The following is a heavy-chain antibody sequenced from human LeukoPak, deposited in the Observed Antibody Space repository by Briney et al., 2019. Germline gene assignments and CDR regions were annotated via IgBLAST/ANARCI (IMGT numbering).Heavy chain of an antibody. V-gene: IGHV3-33*01. CDR1: GFIFSDYA. Sequence: AGGSLRLSCTASGFIFSDYAMHWVRQAPGKGLEWVAVIWSDVINNYYADSVKGRFTISRDNSKRTLSLQMSSLRAEDTAVYYCARDKGDYEFVWGNYRSYHDYGLDVWGQGTTVTVSS. CDR2: IWSDVINN. D-gene: IGHD3-16*02. J-gene: IGHJ6*02. CDR3: ARDKGDYEFVWGNYRSYHDYGLDV.